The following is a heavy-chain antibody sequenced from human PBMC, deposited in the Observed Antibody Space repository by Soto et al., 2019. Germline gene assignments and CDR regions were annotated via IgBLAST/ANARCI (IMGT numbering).Heavy chain of an antibody. J-gene: IGHJ3*02. V-gene: IGHV4-59*01. D-gene: IGHD3-10*01. CDR2: IYYSGSA. CDR1: GGSISSYY. Sequence: PSETLSLTCTVSGGSISSYYWSWIRQPPGKGLEWIGYIYYSGSANYNPSLKSRVTISVDTSKNQFSLKLSSVTAADTAVYYCARDPNYSDAFDIWVQGTMVTVSS. CDR3: ARDPNYSDAFDI.